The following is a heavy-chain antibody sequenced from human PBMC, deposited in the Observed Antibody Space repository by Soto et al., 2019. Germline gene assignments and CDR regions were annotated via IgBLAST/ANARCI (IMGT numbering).Heavy chain of an antibody. J-gene: IGHJ6*02. V-gene: IGHV3-33*01. CDR2: IWYDGNNK. CDR3: ATNTAAYYDALDV. Sequence: VQLVESGGGVVQPGRSLRLSCAATGFPFSSFGMHWVRQAPGKGLEWVAIIWYDGNNKYYADSAKGRLSISGDNSKNTLYLQMNSPRAEDTAVYYCATNTAAYYDALDVWGQGTTVTVSS. D-gene: IGHD3-22*01. CDR1: GFPFSSFG.